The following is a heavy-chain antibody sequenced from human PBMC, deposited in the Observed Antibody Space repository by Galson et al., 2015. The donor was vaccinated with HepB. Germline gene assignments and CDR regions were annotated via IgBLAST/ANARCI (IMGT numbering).Heavy chain of an antibody. D-gene: IGHD1-26*01. J-gene: IGHJ4*02. Sequence: SLRLSCAASGFTFASSGMSWVRQAPGTGLEWVSLISAGGGETRYADSVKGRFTVSRDNSKNTLYLQMNSLRAEDTAIYYCAKSFYGGSYYFDSWGRGTLVTVSS. CDR1: GFTFASSG. V-gene: IGHV3-23*01. CDR3: AKSFYGGSYYFDS. CDR2: ISAGGGET.